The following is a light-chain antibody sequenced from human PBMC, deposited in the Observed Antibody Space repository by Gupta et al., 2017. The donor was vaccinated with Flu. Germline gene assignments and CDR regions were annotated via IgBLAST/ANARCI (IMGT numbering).Light chain of an antibody. CDR3: QAWDRNTAV. V-gene: IGLV3-1*01. Sequence: SYELTQPLSLSVPPGQTASITCSGYQLGDKFVCWYQQRPGQSPVVVIYQNTKRPSGIPERFSGSNSGNTATLTIRGAQALDEADYYCQAWDRNTAVFGGGTKLTVL. CDR2: QNT. CDR1: QLGDKF. J-gene: IGLJ3*02.